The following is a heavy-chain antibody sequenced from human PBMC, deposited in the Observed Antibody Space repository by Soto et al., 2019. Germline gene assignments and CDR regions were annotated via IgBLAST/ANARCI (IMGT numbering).Heavy chain of an antibody. J-gene: IGHJ5*01. Sequence: EVQLVESGGGLVKPGGALRLSCAASGFTFSDYTMNWVRQAPGKGLEWVSSISRSGIYLYNVDSVKGRFTISRDNAENSLYLQLNSLRAEDTAVYYCARDLHGDYSMDSWGQGTLVTVSS. CDR1: GFTFSDYT. D-gene: IGHD4-17*01. CDR2: ISRSGIYL. CDR3: ARDLHGDYSMDS. V-gene: IGHV3-21*01.